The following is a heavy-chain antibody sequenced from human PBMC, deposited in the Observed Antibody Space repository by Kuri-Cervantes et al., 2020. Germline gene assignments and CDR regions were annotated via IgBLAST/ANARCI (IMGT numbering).Heavy chain of an antibody. J-gene: IGHJ4*02. CDR3: AKGALYQLLLYFY. CDR1: GFTFSSYA. CDR2: IGGSGGST. D-gene: IGHD2-2*01. Sequence: GESLKISCAASGFTFSSYAMSWVRQAPGKGLEWVSAIGGSGGSTYYADSVKGRFTISRDNSKNTLYLQMNSLRAEDTAVYYCAKGALYQLLLYFYWGQGTLVTVSS. V-gene: IGHV3-23*01.